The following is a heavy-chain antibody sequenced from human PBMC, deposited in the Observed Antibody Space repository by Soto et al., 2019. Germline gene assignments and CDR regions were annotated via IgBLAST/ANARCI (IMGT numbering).Heavy chain of an antibody. J-gene: IGHJ5*02. CDR1: GDTFTKYV. Sequence: QVQLVQSGAEVKQPGSSVKVSCKASGDTFTKYVISWVRQAPGQGLEWMGGIIPILGTLNYAQKFMGRCTIIADESATTDYMELTNLRSEDTAVYYCAISRGHSFGDVNPPTWVEPWSQGTLVTLSP. CDR2: IIPILGTL. CDR3: AISRGHSFGDVNPPTWVEP. D-gene: IGHD3-10*01. V-gene: IGHV1-69*01.